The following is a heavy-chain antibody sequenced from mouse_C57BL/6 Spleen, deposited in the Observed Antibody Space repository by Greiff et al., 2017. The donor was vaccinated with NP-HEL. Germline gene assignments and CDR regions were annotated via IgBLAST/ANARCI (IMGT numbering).Heavy chain of an antibody. CDR3: ARAPVADYFDY. V-gene: IGHV3-1*01. Sequence: EVQLQESGPGMVKPSQSLSLTCTVTGYSITSGYDWHWIRHFPGNKLEWMGYISYSGSTNYNPSLKSRISITHDTSKNHFFLKLNSVTTEDTATYYCARAPVADYFDYWGQGTTLTVSS. CDR1: GYSITSGYD. D-gene: IGHD1-1*01. J-gene: IGHJ2*01. CDR2: ISYSGST.